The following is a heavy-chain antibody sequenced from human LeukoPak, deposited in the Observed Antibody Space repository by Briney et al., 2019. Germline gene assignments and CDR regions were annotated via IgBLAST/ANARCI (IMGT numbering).Heavy chain of an antibody. Sequence: SETLSLTCTVSGGSINTSPYYWGWVRQPPEKGLEWLGSISYSGTAYYNPSHRSRVTVSRDTSKNQFSLNLNSVTAADTAVYYCVRVRTGSISDHWGQGILVIVSS. CDR3: VRVRTGSISDH. J-gene: IGHJ4*02. CDR2: ISYSGTA. D-gene: IGHD2-8*02. V-gene: IGHV4-39*07. CDR1: GGSINTSPYY.